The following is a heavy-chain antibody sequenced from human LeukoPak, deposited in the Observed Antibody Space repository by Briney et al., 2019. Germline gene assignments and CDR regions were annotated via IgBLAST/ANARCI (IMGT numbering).Heavy chain of an antibody. V-gene: IGHV3-74*01. CDR1: GFTPTTYA. J-gene: IGHJ6*02. CDR3: ARDGALDTAMIYYYGMDV. CDR2: LTADGSST. D-gene: IGHD5-18*01. Sequence: GGSLRLSCAASGFTPTTYAMYWVRQAPGKGLVWVSRLTADGSSTIYADSVMGRFTVSRDIAKNTLYLEMNSLRAEDTAVYYCARDGALDTAMIYYYGMDVWGQGTTVTVSS.